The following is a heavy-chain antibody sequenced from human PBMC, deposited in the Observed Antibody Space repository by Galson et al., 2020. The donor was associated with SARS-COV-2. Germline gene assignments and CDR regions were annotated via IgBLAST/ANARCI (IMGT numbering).Heavy chain of an antibody. J-gene: IGHJ4*02. CDR1: GGSISNSNFY. CDR3: ARGYGSGSYLDY. Sequence: ETSETLSLTCTVSGGSISNSNFYWGWIRQPPGKGLEWFGTISYGGFTYYNPSLKSRVTISVDTSKNQFSLKLSSVTAADTAVYYCARGYGSGSYLDYWGQGTLVTVSS. D-gene: IGHD3-10*01. CDR2: ISYGGFT. V-gene: IGHV4-39*01.